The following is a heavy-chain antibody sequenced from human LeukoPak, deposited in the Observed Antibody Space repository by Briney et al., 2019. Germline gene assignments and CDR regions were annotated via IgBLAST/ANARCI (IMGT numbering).Heavy chain of an antibody. Sequence: GGSLRLSCAASGFTVSSNYMSWVRQAPGKGLERVSVIYSGGSTYYADSVKGRFTISRDNSKNTLYLQMNSLRAEDTAVYYCARYCSSTSCYKLFDCWGQGTLVTVSS. J-gene: IGHJ4*02. V-gene: IGHV3-66*01. D-gene: IGHD2-2*01. CDR3: ARYCSSTSCYKLFDC. CDR1: GFTVSSNY. CDR2: IYSGGST.